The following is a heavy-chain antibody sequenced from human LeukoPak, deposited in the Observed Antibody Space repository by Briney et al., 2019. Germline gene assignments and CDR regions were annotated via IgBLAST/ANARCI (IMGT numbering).Heavy chain of an antibody. J-gene: IGHJ6*02. CDR2: ISGSGGST. V-gene: IGHV3-23*01. CDR1: GITFRSYA. Sequence: GGSLRLSCAASGITFRSYAMSWVRQAPGKGLEWVSGISGSGGSTYYADSVKGRFTISRDNSKNTVSLQMNSLRAEDTAVYYCARDRDVPAIGMDVWGQGTTVTVSS. CDR3: ARDRDVPAIGMDV.